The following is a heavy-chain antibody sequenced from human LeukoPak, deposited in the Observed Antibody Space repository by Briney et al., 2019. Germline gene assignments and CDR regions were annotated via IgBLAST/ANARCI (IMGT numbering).Heavy chain of an antibody. J-gene: IGHJ4*02. V-gene: IGHV3-30-3*01. D-gene: IGHD6-13*01. CDR3: ARAGQLALDY. CDR2: ISYDGSNK. CDR1: GFTFSSYA. Sequence: PGGSLRLSCAASGFTFSSYAMHWVRQAPGKGLEWVAVISYDGSNKYYADSVKGRFTISRDNSKNTLYLQMNSLRAEDTAVYYCARAGQLALDYWGQGTLVTVSS.